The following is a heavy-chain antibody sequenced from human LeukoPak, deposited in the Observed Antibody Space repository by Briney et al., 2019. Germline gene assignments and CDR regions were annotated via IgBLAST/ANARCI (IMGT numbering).Heavy chain of an antibody. CDR3: ARVLRLCSGETCRDYFDS. CDR1: GDSISYFY. V-gene: IGHV4-59*01. D-gene: IGHD2-8*02. CDR2: IYYTGST. J-gene: IGHJ4*02. Sequence: SETLSLTCSVSGDSISYFYWSWIRQPQGKGLEWIGYIYYTGSTIYNPSLKSGVSMSVATSKNQFSLTLSSVSAADTAVYYCARVLRLCSGETCRDYFDSWGQGTLVTVSS.